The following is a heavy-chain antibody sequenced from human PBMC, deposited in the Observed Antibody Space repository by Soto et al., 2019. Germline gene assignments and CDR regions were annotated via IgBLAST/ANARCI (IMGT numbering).Heavy chain of an antibody. CDR1: GFTFNTYP. J-gene: IGHJ6*02. Sequence: GGSLRLSCAPSGFTFNTYPMTWVRQAPGKGLEWVSSISSTAGRTSSYADSVKGRFAISRDFSDNTVYLQMNNLRVDDTAVYFCAKGVLSFHYGMEVWGQGTTVTVS. CDR3: AKGVLSFHYGMEV. V-gene: IGHV3-23*01. CDR2: ISSTAGRTS. D-gene: IGHD3-10*01.